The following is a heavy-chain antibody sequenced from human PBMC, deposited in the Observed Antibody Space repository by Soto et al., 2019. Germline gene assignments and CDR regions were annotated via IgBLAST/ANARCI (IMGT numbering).Heavy chain of an antibody. V-gene: IGHV3-30-3*01. CDR2: ISYDGSNK. CDR1: GFTFSSYA. Sequence: GGSLRLSCAASGFTFSSYAMHWVRQAPGKGLEWVAVISYDGSNKYYADSVKGRFTISRDNSKNTLYLQMNSLRAEDTAVYYCARDCSSTSCRHLYYYYGMDVWGQGTTVTVSS. J-gene: IGHJ6*02. CDR3: ARDCSSTSCRHLYYYYGMDV. D-gene: IGHD2-2*01.